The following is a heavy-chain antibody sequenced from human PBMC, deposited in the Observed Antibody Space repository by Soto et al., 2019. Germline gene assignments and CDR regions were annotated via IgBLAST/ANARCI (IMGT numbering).Heavy chain of an antibody. CDR1: GFTFSSYA. CDR3: ARGVMITFGGVIVIAEYYYYYMDV. Sequence: GGSLSLSCAASGFTFSSYAMSWVRQAPGKGLEWVSAISGSGGSIYYADSVKGRFTISRDNAKNSLCLQMYSLRAEDTAVYYCARGVMITFGGVIVIAEYYYYYMDVWGKGTTVTVSS. D-gene: IGHD3-16*02. J-gene: IGHJ6*03. CDR2: ISGSGGSI. V-gene: IGHV3-23*01.